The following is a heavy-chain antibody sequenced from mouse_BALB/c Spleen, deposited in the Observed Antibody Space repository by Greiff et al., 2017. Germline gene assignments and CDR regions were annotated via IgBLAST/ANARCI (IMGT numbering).Heavy chain of an antibody. CDR1: GFNIKDYY. D-gene: IGHD2-1*01. Sequence: DVKLQESGAELVRPGALVKLSCKASGFNIKDYYMHWVKQRPEQGLEWIGWIDPENGNTIYDPKFQGKASITADTSSNTAYLQLSSLTSEDTAVYYCASYGNYAMDYWGQGTSVTVSS. CDR3: ASYGNYAMDY. V-gene: IGHV14-1*02. J-gene: IGHJ4*01. CDR2: IDPENGNT.